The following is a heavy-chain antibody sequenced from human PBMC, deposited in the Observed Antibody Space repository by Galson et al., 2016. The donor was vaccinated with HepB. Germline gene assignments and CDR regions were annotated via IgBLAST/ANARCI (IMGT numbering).Heavy chain of an antibody. CDR2: TSHSGAT. CDR1: GASIYNGGPS. D-gene: IGHD3-10*01. J-gene: IGHJ4*02. V-gene: IGHV4-30-2*01. CDR3: AVRVYYFEGFFGF. Sequence: TLSLTCDVSGASIYNGGPSWIWIRQPPGKGLEWIGVTSHSGATSYNPSLNSQVTLSLDKSKNQFSLKLNSVTAADTAVYYCAVRVYYFEGFFGFWGQGAQVTVSS.